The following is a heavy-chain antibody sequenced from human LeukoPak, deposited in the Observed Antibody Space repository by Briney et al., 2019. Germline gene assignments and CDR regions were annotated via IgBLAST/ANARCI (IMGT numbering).Heavy chain of an antibody. Sequence: GASVKVSCKASGYTFTGYYMHGVRQAPGQGRDGMGWISAYNGNTNYAQKLQGRVTMTTDTSTSTAYMELRSLRSDDTAVYYCARHRWIQLPLWVYWGQGTLVTVSS. CDR2: ISAYNGNT. V-gene: IGHV1-18*04. CDR3: ARHRWIQLPLWVY. J-gene: IGHJ4*02. CDR1: GYTFTGYY. D-gene: IGHD5-18*01.